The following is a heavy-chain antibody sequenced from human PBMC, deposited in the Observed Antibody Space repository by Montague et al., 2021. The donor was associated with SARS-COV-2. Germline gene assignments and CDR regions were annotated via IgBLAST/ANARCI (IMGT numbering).Heavy chain of an antibody. J-gene: IGHJ3*02. D-gene: IGHD3-10*01. CDR1: GFTFGDYG. Sequence: SVILSCAASGFTFGDYGMSWVRQAPVKGLEWVSGINWNGGSTGYXDSVKGRFTISRDNAKNSLYLQMNSLRAEDTALYYCARDLEWFGELVDAFDIWGQGTMVTVAS. CDR3: ARDLEWFGELVDAFDI. CDR2: INWNGGST. V-gene: IGHV3-20*04.